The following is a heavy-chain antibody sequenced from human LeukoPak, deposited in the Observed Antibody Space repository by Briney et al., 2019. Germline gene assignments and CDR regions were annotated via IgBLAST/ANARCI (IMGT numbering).Heavy chain of an antibody. J-gene: IGHJ6*03. D-gene: IGHD1-26*01. CDR2: IYTSGST. Sequence: SQTLSLTCTVSGGSISSGSYYWSWIRQPAGKGLEWIGRIYTSGSTNYNPSLKSRVTISVDTSKNQFSLKLSSVTAADTAVYYCARDRSGSYDYYYYYYMDVWGKGTTVTVSS. CDR1: GGSISSGSYY. CDR3: ARDRSGSYDYYYYYYMDV. V-gene: IGHV4-61*02.